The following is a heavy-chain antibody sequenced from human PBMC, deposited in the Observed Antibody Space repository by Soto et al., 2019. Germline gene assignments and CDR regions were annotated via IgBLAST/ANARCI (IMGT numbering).Heavy chain of an antibody. V-gene: IGHV3-23*01. D-gene: IGHD3-3*01. CDR1: GFIFGSSA. J-gene: IGHJ6*02. Sequence: EVQVLESGGGLAQPGGSLSLSCAASGFIFGSSAMSWARQAPGKGLEWVSAISASGTSTYYTDSVKGRFTISRDNSKNTLYLQMKNLRVEDTAVYYCAKGPTIFGVVIIRQYYYGMDVWGQGTTVTVSS. CDR3: AKGPTIFGVVIIRQYYYGMDV. CDR2: ISASGTST.